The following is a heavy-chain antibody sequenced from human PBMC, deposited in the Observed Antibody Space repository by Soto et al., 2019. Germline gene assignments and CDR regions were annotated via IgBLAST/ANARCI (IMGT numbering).Heavy chain of an antibody. Sequence: GGSLRLSCAASGFTFSSYGMHWVRQAPGKGLEWVAVISYDGSNKYYADSVKGRFTISRDNSENTLYLQMNSLRAEDTAVYYCAMGSHGDYFLIYIDYWGQGTLVTVSS. CDR1: GFTFSSYG. CDR3: AMGSHGDYFLIYIDY. V-gene: IGHV3-30*03. D-gene: IGHD4-17*01. CDR2: ISYDGSNK. J-gene: IGHJ4*02.